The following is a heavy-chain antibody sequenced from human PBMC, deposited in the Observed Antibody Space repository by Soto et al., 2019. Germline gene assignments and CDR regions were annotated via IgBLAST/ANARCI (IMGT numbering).Heavy chain of an antibody. V-gene: IGHV3-30*03. CDR2: ISYDGSNK. Sequence: QVRLVESGGGVVQPGRSLRLSCAASGFTFSSYDMHWVRQAPGKGLEWVVVISYDGSNKYYADSVKGRFTISRDNSKNTLYLQMNSLRTEDTTVYYCARGFGSGSLYGMDVWGQGTTVTVSS. D-gene: IGHD3-10*01. J-gene: IGHJ6*02. CDR1: GFTFSSYD. CDR3: ARGFGSGSLYGMDV.